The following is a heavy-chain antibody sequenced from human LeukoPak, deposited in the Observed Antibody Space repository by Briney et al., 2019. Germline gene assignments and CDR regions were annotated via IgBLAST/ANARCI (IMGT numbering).Heavy chain of an antibody. CDR3: ARVQVVGGVNWFDP. V-gene: IGHV3-11*01. CDR2: ISSSGSTI. D-gene: IGHD1-1*01. Sequence: GGSLRLSCAASGFTFSDYYMSWIRQAPGKGLEWVSYISSSGSTIYYADSVKGRFTISRDNAKNSLYLQMNSLRAEDTAVYYCARVQVVGGVNWFDPWGQGTLVTVSS. CDR1: GFTFSDYY. J-gene: IGHJ5*02.